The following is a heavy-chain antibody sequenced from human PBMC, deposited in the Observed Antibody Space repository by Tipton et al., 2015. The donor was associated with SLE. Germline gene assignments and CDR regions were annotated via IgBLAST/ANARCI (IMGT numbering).Heavy chain of an antibody. Sequence: QSGAEVKKPGASVKVSCKASGYTFTSYGISWVRQAPGQGLEWMGWISAYNGNTNYAQKLQGRVTMTTDTSTSTAYMELRSLRSDDTSVYYCARESRRYSGSPGAFDIWCQVTLFTFSS. D-gene: IGHD1-26*01. V-gene: IGHV1-18*01. CDR1: GYTFTSYG. J-gene: IGHJ3*02. CDR2: ISAYNGNT. CDR3: ARESRRYSGSPGAFDI.